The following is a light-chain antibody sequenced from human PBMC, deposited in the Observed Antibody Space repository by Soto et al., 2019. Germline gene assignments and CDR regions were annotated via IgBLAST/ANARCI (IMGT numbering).Light chain of an antibody. Sequence: VLTQPPSASGTPGQRVTISCSGSSSNIGSNYVYWYQQLPGTAPKLLIYRNNQRPSGVPDRFSGSKSGTSASLAISGLRSEDEADYYCAAWDDSLSGPVFGGGTKLTVL. CDR3: AAWDDSLSGPV. J-gene: IGLJ2*01. CDR2: RNN. V-gene: IGLV1-47*01. CDR1: SSNIGSNY.